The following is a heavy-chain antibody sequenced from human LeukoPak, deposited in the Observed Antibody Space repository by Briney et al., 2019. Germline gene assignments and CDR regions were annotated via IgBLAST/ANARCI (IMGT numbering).Heavy chain of an antibody. J-gene: IGHJ6*02. CDR2: IYYSGST. Sequence: SETLSLTCTVSGGSISGGDYSWSWVRQPPGKGLEWIGYIYYSGSTYYNPSLKSRVSISVDTSKNQFSLKLSSVTATDTAVYYCAREGGFCSSTSCQVYFYYGMDVWGQGTTVTVSS. CDR1: GGSISGGDYS. D-gene: IGHD2-2*01. CDR3: AREGGFCSSTSCQVYFYYGMDV. V-gene: IGHV4-30-4*01.